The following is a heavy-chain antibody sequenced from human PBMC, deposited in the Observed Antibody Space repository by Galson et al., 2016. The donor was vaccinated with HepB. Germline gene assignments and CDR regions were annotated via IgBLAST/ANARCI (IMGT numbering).Heavy chain of an antibody. CDR3: ARDRTSRAAADC. CDR2: ISSSSSNI. D-gene: IGHD6-25*01. J-gene: IGHJ4*02. CDR1: GFSLSAYY. V-gene: IGHV3-11*06. Sequence: SLRLSCAASGFSLSAYYMGWVRQAPGKGLEWVSYISSSSSNIEYAEYVKGRFTTSRDNAKNSLYLQMNSLRAEDTAVYYCARDRTSRAAADCWGQGTLVTVSS.